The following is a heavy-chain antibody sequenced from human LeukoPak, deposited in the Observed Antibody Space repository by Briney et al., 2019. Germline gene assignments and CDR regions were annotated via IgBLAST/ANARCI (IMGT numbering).Heavy chain of an antibody. V-gene: IGHV3-33*01. Sequence: PGGSLRLSCAASGFTFSSYGMHWVRQAPGKGLEWVAVIWYDGSNKYYADSVKGRFTISRDNSKNTLYLQMNSLRAEDTAVYYCARVTITEDAFDIWGQGTMVTVSS. CDR3: ARVTITEDAFDI. J-gene: IGHJ3*02. D-gene: IGHD5-12*01. CDR1: GFTFSSYG. CDR2: IWYDGSNK.